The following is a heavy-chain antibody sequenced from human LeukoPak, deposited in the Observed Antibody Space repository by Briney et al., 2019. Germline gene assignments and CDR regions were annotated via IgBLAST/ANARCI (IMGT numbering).Heavy chain of an antibody. CDR1: GFTFSSYA. CDR2: ISYDGSNK. CDR3: ARGSHCSGGSCYYPWAFDI. D-gene: IGHD2-15*01. J-gene: IGHJ3*02. V-gene: IGHV3-30-3*01. Sequence: GGSLRLSCAASGFTFSSYAMHWVRQAPGKGLEWVAVISYDGSNKYYADSVKGRFTISRDNSKNTLYLQMNSLRAEDTAVYYCARGSHCSGGSCYYPWAFDIWGQGTMVTVSS.